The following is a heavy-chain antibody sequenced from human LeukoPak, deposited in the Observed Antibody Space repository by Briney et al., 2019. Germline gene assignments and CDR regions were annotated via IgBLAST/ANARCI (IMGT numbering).Heavy chain of an antibody. CDR1: GYTFTSYG. V-gene: IGHV1-18*01. Sequence: ASVKVSCKASGYTFTSYGISGVRQAPGQGLEWMGWISAYNGNTNYAQKLQGRVTMTTDTSTSTAYMELRSLRSDDTAVYYCARDEDPVVPAAITYWGRGTLVTVSS. CDR3: ARDEDPVVPAAITY. CDR2: ISAYNGNT. D-gene: IGHD2-2*01. J-gene: IGHJ4*02.